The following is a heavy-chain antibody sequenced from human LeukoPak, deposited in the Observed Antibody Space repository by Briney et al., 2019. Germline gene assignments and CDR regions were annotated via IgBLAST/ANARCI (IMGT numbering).Heavy chain of an antibody. V-gene: IGHV4-4*07. Sequence: SETLSLTCTVYGGSISSYYWSWIRQPAGKGLEWIGRISSSGSTSYNSSLESRVAISVDTSKNQFSLKLSSVTAADTAVYYCARDAIRDGYKHWGQGTLVTVSS. CDR1: GGSISSYY. D-gene: IGHD5-24*01. CDR3: ARDAIRDGYKH. CDR2: ISSSGST. J-gene: IGHJ4*02.